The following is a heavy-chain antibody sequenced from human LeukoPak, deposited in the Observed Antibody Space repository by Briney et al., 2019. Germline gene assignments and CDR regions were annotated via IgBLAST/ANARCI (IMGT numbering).Heavy chain of an antibody. D-gene: IGHD3-3*01. CDR1: GYIFTGYY. CDR3: ARGLAIFGVVIPTFFDS. CDR2: INPNSGGT. Sequence: ASVKVSCKASGYIFTGYYIHWVRQAPGQGLEWMGWINPNSGGTDYAQKFQGRLIMTRDTSITTAYMELNSLISDDTAVYYCARGLAIFGVVIPTFFDSWGQGTLVTVSS. J-gene: IGHJ4*02. V-gene: IGHV1-2*02.